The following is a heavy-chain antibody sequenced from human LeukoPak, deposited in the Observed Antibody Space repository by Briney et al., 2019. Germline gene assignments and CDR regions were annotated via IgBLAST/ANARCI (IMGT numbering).Heavy chain of an antibody. J-gene: IGHJ4*02. CDR2: ISGSGAFT. D-gene: IGHD3-22*01. V-gene: IGHV3-23*01. CDR1: GFTFNTYA. CDR3: AKTYYYDSSGYSHYLAYDY. Sequence: QSGGSLRLSCAASGFTFNTYAMSWVRQAPGTGLEWVSTISGSGAFTKYADSVTGRFTISRDNSKNTLYPQLNSLRAEDTATYYCAKTYYYDSSGYSHYLAYDYWGQGTLVTVSS.